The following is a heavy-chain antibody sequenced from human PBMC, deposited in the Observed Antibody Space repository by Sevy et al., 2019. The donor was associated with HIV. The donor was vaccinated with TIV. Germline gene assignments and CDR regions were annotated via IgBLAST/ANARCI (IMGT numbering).Heavy chain of an antibody. D-gene: IGHD3-10*01. CDR1: GFTFNNYN. CDR2: YSGSSNYI. CDR3: ARGPPDGSYDYFDY. Sequence: GGSLRLSCATSGFTFNNYNMNWVRRAPGKGLEWVSCYSGSSNYIYYAESVKGRFIISRDNTKNTLYLQMNSLRVDDTALYYCARGPPDGSYDYFDYWGQGTLVTVSS. J-gene: IGHJ4*02. V-gene: IGHV3-21*06.